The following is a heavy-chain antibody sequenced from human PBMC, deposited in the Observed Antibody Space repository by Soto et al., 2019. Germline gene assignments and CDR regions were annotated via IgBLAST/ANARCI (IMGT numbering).Heavy chain of an antibody. CDR1: GGSISSYY. CDR3: ARLASRGWPLSPFDY. CDR2: IYYSGST. Sequence: SETLSLTCTVSGGSISSYYWSWIRQPPGKGLEWIGYIYYSGSTNYNPSLKSRVTISVDTSKNQFSLKLSSVTAADTAVYYCARLASRGWPLSPFDYWGQGTLVTVSS. J-gene: IGHJ4*02. V-gene: IGHV4-59*01. D-gene: IGHD6-19*01.